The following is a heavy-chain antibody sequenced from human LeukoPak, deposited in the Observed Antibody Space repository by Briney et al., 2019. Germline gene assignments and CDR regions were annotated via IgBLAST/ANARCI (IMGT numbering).Heavy chain of an antibody. CDR2: IYYSGST. Sequence: PSETLSLTCTVSGGSISSYYWSWIRQPPGKGLEWIGYIYYSGSTNYNPSLKSRVTISVDTSKNQFSLKLSSVTAADTAVYYCARVTRTVASCMDVWGQGTTVTVSS. D-gene: IGHD4-23*01. CDR3: ARVTRTVASCMDV. CDR1: GGSISSYY. J-gene: IGHJ6*02. V-gene: IGHV4-59*01.